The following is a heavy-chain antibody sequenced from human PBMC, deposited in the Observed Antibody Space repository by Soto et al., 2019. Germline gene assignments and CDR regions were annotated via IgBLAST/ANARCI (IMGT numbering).Heavy chain of an antibody. D-gene: IGHD6-13*01. Sequence: GASVKVSCKASGGTFSSYAISWVRQAPGQGLEWMGGIIPIFGTANYAQKFQGRVTITADKSTSTAYMELSSLRSEDTAVYYCARVSRIAAAGTTSTGFYYYGMDVWGQGTTVTVSS. J-gene: IGHJ6*02. CDR3: ARVSRIAAAGTTSTGFYYYGMDV. V-gene: IGHV1-69*06. CDR2: IIPIFGTA. CDR1: GGTFSSYA.